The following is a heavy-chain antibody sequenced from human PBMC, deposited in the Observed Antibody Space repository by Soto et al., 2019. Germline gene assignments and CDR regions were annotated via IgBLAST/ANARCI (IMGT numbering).Heavy chain of an antibody. CDR1: GGSISSYYWS. Sequence: TVSLTCTVSGGSISSYYWSWIRQPPGKALEWLALIYWDDDKRYSPSLKSRLTITKDTSKNQVVLTMTNMDPVDTATYYCAHSLIGYYYDSSGSNWFDPWGQGTLVTVSS. CDR3: AHSLIGYYYDSSGSNWFDP. J-gene: IGHJ5*02. CDR2: IYWDDDK. D-gene: IGHD3-22*01. V-gene: IGHV2-5*02.